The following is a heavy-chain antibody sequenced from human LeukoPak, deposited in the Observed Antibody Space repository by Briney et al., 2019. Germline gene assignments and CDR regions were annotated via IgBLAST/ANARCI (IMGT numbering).Heavy chain of an antibody. Sequence: PETPCLTCAVSGGSLSSYFWSWVRQTARKGVGWIGRIYTSGSTNYNSSLKTRVTMSLDTSKNQSSLNLTSVTAADTAVYYCARETRESRYFDLWGRGTPVTVSS. J-gene: IGHJ2*01. V-gene: IGHV4-4*07. CDR3: ARETRESRYFDL. CDR1: GGSLSSYF. D-gene: IGHD4-23*01. CDR2: IYTSGST.